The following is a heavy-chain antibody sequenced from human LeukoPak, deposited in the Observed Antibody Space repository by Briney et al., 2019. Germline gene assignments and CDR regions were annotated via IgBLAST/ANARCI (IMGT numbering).Heavy chain of an antibody. Sequence: GGSLRLSCAASGLTFSTYGMHWVRQAPGKGLEWVSFIRYDAYHKFYADSVKGRFTISRDNSKNTLYLQMNSLRAEDTAVYYCANLARSTNRALDIWGQGTMVTVSS. CDR2: IRYDAYHK. J-gene: IGHJ3*02. CDR1: GLTFSTYG. D-gene: IGHD2-21*01. CDR3: ANLARSTNRALDI. V-gene: IGHV3-30*02.